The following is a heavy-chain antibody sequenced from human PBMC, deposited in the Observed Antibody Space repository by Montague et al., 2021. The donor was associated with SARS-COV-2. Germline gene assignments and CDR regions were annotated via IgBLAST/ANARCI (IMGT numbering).Heavy chain of an antibody. Sequence: PALVKPTQTLTLTCTFSGFSLSTNGMCVSWIRQPPGKALEWLARIDWDDDKYYSTSLKTRLTISKDTSKNQVVLTMTNMDPVDTATYYCARTAGTDYTGYYYYAMDVWGQGTTVTVSS. V-gene: IGHV2-70*11. CDR2: IDWDDDK. D-gene: IGHD3-10*01. CDR3: ARTAGTDYTGYYYYAMDV. J-gene: IGHJ6*02. CDR1: GFSLSTNGMC.